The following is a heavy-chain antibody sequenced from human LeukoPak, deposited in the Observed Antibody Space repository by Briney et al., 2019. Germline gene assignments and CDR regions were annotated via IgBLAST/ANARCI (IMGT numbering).Heavy chain of an antibody. D-gene: IGHD3-22*01. CDR2: FDPEDGET. Sequence: GASVKVSCKVSGYTLTELSMHWVRQAPGKGLEWMGGFDPEDGETIYAQKFQGRVTMTEDTSTDTAYMELSSLRSEDTAVYYCATYYYDGSGYYLTLGYWGQGTLVTVSS. CDR1: GYTLTELS. CDR3: ATYYYDGSGYYLTLGY. V-gene: IGHV1-24*01. J-gene: IGHJ4*02.